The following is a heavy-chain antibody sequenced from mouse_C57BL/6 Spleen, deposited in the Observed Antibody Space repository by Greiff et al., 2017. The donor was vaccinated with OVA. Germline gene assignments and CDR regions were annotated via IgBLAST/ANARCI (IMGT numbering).Heavy chain of an antibody. CDR2: ISSGSSTI. J-gene: IGHJ1*03. CDR3: ARRYYGSSWYFDV. Sequence: EVKLMESGGGLVKPGGSLKLSCAASGFTFSDYGMHWVRQAPEKGLEWVAYISSGSSTIYYAAPVKGRFTISRANAKTTLFLQMTSLRSEDTAMYYCARRYYGSSWYFDVWGTGTTVTVSS. D-gene: IGHD1-1*01. CDR1: GFTFSDYG. V-gene: IGHV5-17*01.